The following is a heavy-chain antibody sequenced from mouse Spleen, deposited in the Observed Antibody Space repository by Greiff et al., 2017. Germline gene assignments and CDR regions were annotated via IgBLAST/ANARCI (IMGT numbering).Heavy chain of an antibody. CDR1: GFSLTSYG. Sequence: VQLQQSGPGLVAPSQSLSITCTVSGFSLTSYGLDWVRQSPGKGLEWLGVIWGGGSTNYNSALKSRLSISKDNSKSQVFLKMNSLQTDDTAMYYCASSYGNYGGFAYWGQGTLVTVSA. J-gene: IGHJ3*01. CDR3: ASSYGNYGGFAY. D-gene: IGHD2-10*02. CDR2: IWGGGST. V-gene: IGHV2-6*01.